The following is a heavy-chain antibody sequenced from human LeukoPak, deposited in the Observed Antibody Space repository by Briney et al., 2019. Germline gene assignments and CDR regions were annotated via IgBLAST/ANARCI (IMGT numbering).Heavy chain of an antibody. CDR2: ISGSGGST. CDR1: GFTFSSYS. CDR3: AKRLHSSNWYAAFDC. V-gene: IGHV3-23*01. Sequence: PGGSLRLSCAASGFTFSSYSMNWVRQAPGKGLEWVSVISGSGGSTSYADSVKGRFTVSRDNSKNTLYLQMNSLRVEDTAVYYCAKRLHSSNWYAAFDCWGQGTLVTVSS. D-gene: IGHD6-13*01. J-gene: IGHJ4*02.